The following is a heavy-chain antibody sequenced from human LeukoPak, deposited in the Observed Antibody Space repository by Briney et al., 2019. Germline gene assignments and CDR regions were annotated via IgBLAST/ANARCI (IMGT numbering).Heavy chain of an antibody. D-gene: IGHD6-19*01. Sequence: GGSLRLSCAPSQFTFRTFYMTWVRQAPGKGLEWVSSISSSGNATYYPDSVGGRFTISRDNSQTTLYLQMNSPRADDTAIYNCAKATPNRGWTLRSGGQGNLVTVSS. V-gene: IGHV3-23*01. CDR1: QFTFRTFY. J-gene: IGHJ4*02. CDR3: AKATPNRGWTLRS. CDR2: ISSSGNAT.